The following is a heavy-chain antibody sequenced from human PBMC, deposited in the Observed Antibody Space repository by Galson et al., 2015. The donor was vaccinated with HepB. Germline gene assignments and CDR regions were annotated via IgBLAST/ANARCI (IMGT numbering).Heavy chain of an antibody. CDR3: ARTKTRSPFDS. CDR1: GYAFTTSD. Sequence: SVKVSCKASGYAFTTSDINWVRQATGQGLEWMGWMNPNSGNTGHAQRFQGRITMTRNTSINTAYMELRSLGSEDTAVYYCARTKTRSPFDSWGQGTLVTVSS. CDR2: MNPNSGNT. J-gene: IGHJ4*01. D-gene: IGHD1-14*01. V-gene: IGHV1-8*01.